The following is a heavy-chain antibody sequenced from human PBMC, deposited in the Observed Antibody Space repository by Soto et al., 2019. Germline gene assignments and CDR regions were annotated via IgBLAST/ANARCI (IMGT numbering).Heavy chain of an antibody. CDR1: GYSFTSYW. D-gene: IGHD3-22*01. Sequence: XESLNISCKGSGYSFTSYWISWVRQMPGKGLEWMGRIDPSDSYTNYSPSFQGHVTISADKSISTAYLQWSSLKASDTAMYYCARGRQGYYYDSSGSWFDTWGQGTLVTVS. CDR3: ARGRQGYYYDSSGSWFDT. CDR2: IDPSDSYT. J-gene: IGHJ5*02. V-gene: IGHV5-10-1*01.